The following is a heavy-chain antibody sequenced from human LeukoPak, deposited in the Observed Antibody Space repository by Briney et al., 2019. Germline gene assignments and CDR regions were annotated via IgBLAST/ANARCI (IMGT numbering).Heavy chain of an antibody. CDR2: ISSSSSYI. Sequence: GGSLRLSCAASGFTFSSYSMNWVRQAPGKELERVSSISSSSSYIYYADSVKGRFTISRDNAKNSLYLQMNSLRAEDTAVYYCARIDFGGYYTVDYWGQGTLVTVSS. CDR3: ARIDFGGYYTVDY. J-gene: IGHJ4*02. D-gene: IGHD3-3*01. V-gene: IGHV3-21*01. CDR1: GFTFSSYS.